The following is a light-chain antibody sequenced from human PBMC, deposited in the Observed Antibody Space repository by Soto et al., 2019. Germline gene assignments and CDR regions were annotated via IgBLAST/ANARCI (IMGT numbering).Light chain of an antibody. CDR1: QDITSD. CDR2: DAS. CDR3: QQFNAYPRT. V-gene: IGKV1-13*02. J-gene: IGKJ1*01. Sequence: AIRLTQSPSSLSASLGDTVIITCRAIQDITSDLAWYQQRPEKAPVLLIYDASRLESGVPPRFSGGGSGTEFSLAISSLQPEDFATYFCQQFNAYPRTFGQGTKVDIK.